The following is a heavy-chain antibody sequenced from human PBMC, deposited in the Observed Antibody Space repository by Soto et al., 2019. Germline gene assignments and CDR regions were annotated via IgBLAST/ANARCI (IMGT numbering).Heavy chain of an antibody. CDR2: INHSGST. D-gene: IGHD6-19*01. CDR1: GGSFGGYY. CDR3: ARSTQWLAYYFDY. V-gene: IGHV4-34*01. Sequence: LSLTCAVYGGSFGGYYWSWIGQPPGKGLEWIGEINHSGSTNYNPSLKSRVTISVDTSKNQFSLKLSSVTAADTAVYYCARSTQWLAYYFDYWGQGTLVTVSS. J-gene: IGHJ4*02.